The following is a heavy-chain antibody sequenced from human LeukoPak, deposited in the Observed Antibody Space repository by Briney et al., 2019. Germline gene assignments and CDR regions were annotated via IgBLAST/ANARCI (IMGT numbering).Heavy chain of an antibody. Sequence: GGSLRLSCAASGFTFSDYYMTWIRQAPGKGLEWVSYISSGGDSTKYADSVKGRFSISRDNAKNSLYLQMNSLSAEDTAVYYCARDGADPNCSGDTRYYSLFDYWGQGTLVTVSS. CDR3: ARDGADPNCSGDTRYYSLFDY. V-gene: IGHV3-11*06. J-gene: IGHJ4*02. D-gene: IGHD2-15*01. CDR1: GFTFSDYY. CDR2: ISSGGDST.